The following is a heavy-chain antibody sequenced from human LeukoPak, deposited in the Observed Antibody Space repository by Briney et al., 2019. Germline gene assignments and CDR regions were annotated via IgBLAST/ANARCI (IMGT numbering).Heavy chain of an antibody. V-gene: IGHV3-53*01. CDR2: IYSDNT. J-gene: IGHJ4*02. CDR1: GFTVSSNS. CDR3: AKGRDSMTTVTTFDY. Sequence: PGGSLRLSCTVSGFTVSSNSMSWVRQAPGKGLEWVSFIYSDNTHYSDSVKGRFTISRDNSKNTLYLQMNSLRAEDTAVYYCAKGRDSMTTVTTFDYWGQGTLVTVSS. D-gene: IGHD4-17*01.